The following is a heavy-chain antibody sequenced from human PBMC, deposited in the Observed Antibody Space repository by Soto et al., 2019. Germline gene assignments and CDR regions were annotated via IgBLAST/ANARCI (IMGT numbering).Heavy chain of an antibody. D-gene: IGHD2-2*01. V-gene: IGHV1-18*04. CDR3: VRDPQRKDY. J-gene: IGHJ4*02. Sequence: QVQLVQSGAEVKKPGASVKVSCTASGYDFSSYGISWVRQAPGQGLEWMGWISASNGNRDYAQQFQGRVTMTSDTSRTTAYMELRSMRSDDTAVYYCVRDPQRKDYWGQGTLVNVSS. CDR2: ISASNGNR. CDR1: GYDFSSYG.